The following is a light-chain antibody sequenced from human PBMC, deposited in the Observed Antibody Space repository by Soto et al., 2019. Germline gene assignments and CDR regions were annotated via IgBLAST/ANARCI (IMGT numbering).Light chain of an antibody. CDR1: QSVSSN. Sequence: EIVMTQSPATLSVSPCERATLSFSASQSVSSNLAWYQQKPGQAPRLLIFGASKRATGIPDRFSGSGSGRDFTLTISGLEPEDFAVYYCQQYGSSPLISFGQGTRLEIK. V-gene: IGKV3-20*01. CDR3: QQYGSSPLIS. CDR2: GAS. J-gene: IGKJ5*01.